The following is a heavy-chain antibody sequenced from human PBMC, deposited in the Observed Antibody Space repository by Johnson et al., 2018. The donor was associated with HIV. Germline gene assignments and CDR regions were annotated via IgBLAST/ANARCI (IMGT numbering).Heavy chain of an antibody. J-gene: IGHJ3*02. V-gene: IGHV3-11*04. CDR3: ARDFSSSSNAFDI. D-gene: IGHD6-6*01. CDR2: ISSSGSTI. Sequence: QVQLVESGGGVVQPGRSLRLSCAASGFTFSDYYMSWIRQAPGKGLEWVSYISSSGSTIYYADSVTGRFTISRDNAKNSLYLQMNSLRAEDTAVYYCARDFSSSSNAFDIWGQGTMVTVSS. CDR1: GFTFSDYY.